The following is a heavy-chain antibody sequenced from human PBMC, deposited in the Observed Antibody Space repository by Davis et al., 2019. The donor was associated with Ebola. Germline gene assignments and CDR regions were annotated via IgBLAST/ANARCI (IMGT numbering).Heavy chain of an antibody. Sequence: SCTVSGGSISSGGHYWSWIRQHPGQGLEWIGYVYSSGNTFYNPSLKRRVTISVDTSKNQFSLKLSSVTAADTAVYYCARAYGDFFYYFNNWGQGTLVTVSS. J-gene: IGHJ4*02. CDR2: VYSSGNT. CDR1: GGSISSGGHY. D-gene: IGHD4-17*01. CDR3: ARAYGDFFYYFNN. V-gene: IGHV4-31*02.